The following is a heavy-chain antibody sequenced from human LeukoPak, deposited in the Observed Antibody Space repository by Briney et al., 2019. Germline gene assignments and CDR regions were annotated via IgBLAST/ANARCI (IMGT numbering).Heavy chain of an antibody. D-gene: IGHD1-26*01. CDR3: ARPGATEPHDAFDI. V-gene: IGHV4-59*08. CDR1: GGSFSGYY. J-gene: IGHJ3*02. Sequence: SETLSLTCAVYGGSFSGYYWSWIRQPPGKGLEWIGYIYYSGSTNYNPSLKSRVTISVDTSKNQFSLKLSSVTAADTAVYYCARPGATEPHDAFDIWGQGTMVTVSS. CDR2: IYYSGST.